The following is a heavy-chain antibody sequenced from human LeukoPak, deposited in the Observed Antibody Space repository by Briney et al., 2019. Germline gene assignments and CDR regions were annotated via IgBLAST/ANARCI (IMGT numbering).Heavy chain of an antibody. CDR1: GFTFSNAW. CDR2: IKSKTDGGTT. D-gene: IGHD2-15*01. CDR3: VGYCSGGNCPNAFDI. J-gene: IGHJ3*02. Sequence: GGSLRLSCAASGFTFSNAWMSWVRQAPGKGLEWVGRIKSKTDGGTTDYAAPVKGRFTISRDDSKNTLYPQMNSLKTEDTAVYYCVGYCSGGNCPNAFDIWGQGTMVTVSS. V-gene: IGHV3-15*05.